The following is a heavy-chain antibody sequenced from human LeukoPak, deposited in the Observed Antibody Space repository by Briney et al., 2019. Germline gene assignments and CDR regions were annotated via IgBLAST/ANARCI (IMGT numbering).Heavy chain of an antibody. CDR1: GGTFSSYA. CDR3: ARGINSSSSYYYYGMDV. D-gene: IGHD6-6*01. Sequence: SVKVSCKASGGTFSSYAISWVRQAPGQGLEWMGRIIPILGIANYAQKFQGRVTITADKSTSTAYMELSSLRSEHTAVYYCARGINSSSSYYYYGMDVWGQGTTVTVSS. CDR2: IIPILGIA. V-gene: IGHV1-69*04. J-gene: IGHJ6*02.